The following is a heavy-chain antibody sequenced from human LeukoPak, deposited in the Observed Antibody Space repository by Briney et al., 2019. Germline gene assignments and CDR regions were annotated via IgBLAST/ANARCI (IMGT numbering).Heavy chain of an antibody. J-gene: IGHJ4*02. CDR1: GGTFSSYA. D-gene: IGHD2-2*02. V-gene: IGHV1-69*06. CDR2: IIPIFGTA. Sequence: ASVKVSYKASGGTFSSYAISWVRQAPGQGLEWMGGIIPIFGTANYAQKFQGRVTITADKSTSTAYMELSSLRSEDTAVYYCAREGYCSSTSCYMFVWGQGTLVTVSS. CDR3: AREGYCSSTSCYMFV.